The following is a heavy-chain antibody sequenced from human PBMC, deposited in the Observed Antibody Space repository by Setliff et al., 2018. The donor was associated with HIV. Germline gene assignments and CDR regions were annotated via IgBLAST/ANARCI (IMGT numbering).Heavy chain of an antibody. J-gene: IGHJ5*02. CDR2: IYHSGSA. CDR3: ASRVYYYDSNNFLREEGFDP. V-gene: IGHV4-4*02. D-gene: IGHD3-22*01. Sequence: PSETLSLTCAVSGGSISSSKWWSWVRQPPGKGLEWIGEIYHSGSANYNPSLKSRVIISIDTSKNQFFLRLTSVTAADTAVYYCASRVYYYDSNNFLREEGFDPWGQGTLVTVSS. CDR1: GGSISSSKW.